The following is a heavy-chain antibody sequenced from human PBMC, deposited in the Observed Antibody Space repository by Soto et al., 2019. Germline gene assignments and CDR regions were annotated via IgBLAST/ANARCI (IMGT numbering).Heavy chain of an antibody. CDR1: GDTFTTYD. D-gene: IGHD2-15*01. CDR3: AGSWGEVVFPPLSTFDP. Sequence: GASVKVSCKASGDTFTTYDINWVRQATGHGLEWMGWINPNSGNIGYAQRFQGRVTMTRDTAISTAYMELSSLRSEDTAVYYCAGSWGEVVFPPLSTFDPWGQGTLVTVSS. CDR2: INPNSGNI. V-gene: IGHV1-8*01. J-gene: IGHJ5*02.